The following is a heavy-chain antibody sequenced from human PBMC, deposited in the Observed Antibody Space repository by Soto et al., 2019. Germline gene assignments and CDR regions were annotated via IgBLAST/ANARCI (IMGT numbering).Heavy chain of an antibody. V-gene: IGHV3-15*07. J-gene: IGHJ4*02. Sequence: GESLKISCAASGFTFNNAWMNWVRQAPGKGLEWVGRIKSKTDGESTEYAAPVKGRFTISRDDSKNTVYLQMDSLKTEDTAVYYCALVTSDYWGQGTLVTVSS. D-gene: IGHD2-8*02. CDR1: GFTFNNAW. CDR3: ALVTSDY. CDR2: IKSKTDGEST.